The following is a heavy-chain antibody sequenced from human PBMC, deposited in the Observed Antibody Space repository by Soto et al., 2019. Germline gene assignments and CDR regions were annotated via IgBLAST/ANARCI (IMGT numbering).Heavy chain of an antibody. D-gene: IGHD2-15*01. CDR3: ARGHLPGGNTFYYDY. J-gene: IGHJ4*02. Sequence: QVQLQQWGAGLLKPWETLSLTCTVYGGSFSGNYWSWMRQPPGMGLEWIGEISHSGTTNYNPSLISRVTISVDTSKNQFSLKLSSVTAADTAIYYCARGHLPGGNTFYYDYWGQGTLVTVSS. CDR1: GGSFSGNY. V-gene: IGHV4-34*01. CDR2: ISHSGTT.